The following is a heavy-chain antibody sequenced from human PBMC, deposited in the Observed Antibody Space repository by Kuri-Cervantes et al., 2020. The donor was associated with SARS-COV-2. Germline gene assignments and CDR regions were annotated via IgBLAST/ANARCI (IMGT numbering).Heavy chain of an antibody. CDR3: ARGLGGSYYFGFDY. V-gene: IGHV3-30-3*01. J-gene: IGHJ4*02. D-gene: IGHD1-26*01. Sequence: GGSLRLSCAASGFTFSTYAMHWVRQAPGKGLEWVAVVSYDGINKYYADSVKGRFTISRDNSKNTLYLQMNSLRAEDTAVYYCARGLGGSYYFGFDYWGQGTLVTASS. CDR1: GFTFSTYA. CDR2: VSYDGINK.